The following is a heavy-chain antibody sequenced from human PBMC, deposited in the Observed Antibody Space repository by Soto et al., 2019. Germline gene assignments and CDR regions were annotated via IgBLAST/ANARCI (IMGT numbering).Heavy chain of an antibody. CDR3: ARGSRYLRNQIDY. CDR2: IIPILGIA. Sequence: GASVKVSCKASGGTFSSYTISWVRQAPGQGLEWMGRIIPILGIANYAQKFQGRVTITADKSTSTAYMELSSLRSEDTAVYYCARGSRYLRNQIDYWGQGTLVTVSS. CDR1: GGTFSSYT. V-gene: IGHV1-69*02. D-gene: IGHD1-26*01. J-gene: IGHJ4*02.